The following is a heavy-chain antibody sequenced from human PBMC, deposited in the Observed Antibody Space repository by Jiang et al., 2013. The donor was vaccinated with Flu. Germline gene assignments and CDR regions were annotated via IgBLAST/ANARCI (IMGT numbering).Heavy chain of an antibody. D-gene: IGHD6-13*01. J-gene: IGHJ4*02. CDR3: AASWARYFDY. Sequence: LLKPSETLSLTCTVSGGSISNYYWSWIRQPAGRGLEWIGRIYASGTTSYNPSLKSRVTMSVDTSKNQFSLKLSSVTAADTAVYFCAASWARYFDYWGQGTLVTVSS. CDR2: IYASGTT. V-gene: IGHV4-4*07. CDR1: GGSISNYY.